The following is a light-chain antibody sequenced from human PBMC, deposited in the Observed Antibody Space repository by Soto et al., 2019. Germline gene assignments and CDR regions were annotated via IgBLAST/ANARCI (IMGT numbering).Light chain of an antibody. CDR1: STNIGAGYG. CDR3: AAWDDSLNGPV. J-gene: IGLJ3*02. Sequence: QPVLTQPPSVSGAPGQRVSISCTGSSTNIGAGYGVHWYQQRPGTAPKLLIYSNNQRPSGVPDRFSGSKSGTSASLAISGLQSEDEADYYCAAWDDSLNGPVFGGGTKLTVL. CDR2: SNN. V-gene: IGLV1-44*01.